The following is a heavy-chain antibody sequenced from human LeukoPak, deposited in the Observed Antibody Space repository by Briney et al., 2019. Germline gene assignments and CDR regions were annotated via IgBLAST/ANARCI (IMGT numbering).Heavy chain of an antibody. Sequence: GGSLRLSCAASGFTFSSYGMHWVRQAPGKGLEWVAFIRYDGSNKYYADSVKGRFTISRDNSKNTLYLQMNSLRAEDTAVYYCARDGYGSGSYFDYWGQGTLVTVSS. V-gene: IGHV3-30*02. CDR1: GFTFSSYG. CDR2: IRYDGSNK. CDR3: ARDGYGSGSYFDY. J-gene: IGHJ4*02. D-gene: IGHD3-10*01.